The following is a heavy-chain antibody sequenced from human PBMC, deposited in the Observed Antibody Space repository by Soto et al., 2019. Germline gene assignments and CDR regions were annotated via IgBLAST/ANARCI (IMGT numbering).Heavy chain of an antibody. Sequence: GGSLRLSCAASGFTFSSYGMHWVRQAPGKRLEWVAVISYDGSNKYYADSVKGRFTISRDNSKNTLYLQMNSLRAEDTAVYYCAKDGALRFGGVIVSNYYFDYWGQGTLVTVSS. CDR1: GFTFSSYG. J-gene: IGHJ4*02. D-gene: IGHD3-16*02. CDR3: AKDGALRFGGVIVSNYYFDY. CDR2: ISYDGSNK. V-gene: IGHV3-30*18.